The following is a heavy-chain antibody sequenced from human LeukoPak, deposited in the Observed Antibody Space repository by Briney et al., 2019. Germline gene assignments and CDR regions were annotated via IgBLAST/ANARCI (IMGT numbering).Heavy chain of an antibody. V-gene: IGHV3-23*01. CDR2: ISGRGGST. J-gene: IGHJ3*02. CDR3: ARGAATGTSSAFDI. CDR1: GFTVSSNY. Sequence: GGSLRLSCEASGFTVSSNYMSWVRQAPGKGLEWVSAISGRGGSTYYADSVKGRFTISRDNSKNTLYLQMNSLRAEDTAVYYCARGAATGTSSAFDIWGQGTMVTVSS. D-gene: IGHD1-1*01.